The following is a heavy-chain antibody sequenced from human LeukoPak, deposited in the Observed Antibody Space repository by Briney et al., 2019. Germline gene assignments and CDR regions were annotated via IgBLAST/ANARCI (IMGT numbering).Heavy chain of an antibody. V-gene: IGHV3-48*01. CDR2: ISGSSSTI. CDR1: GFTFSSFS. CDR3: AKDLAWFGDASAFDI. Sequence: GSLRLSCAASGFTFSSFSMNWVRQAPGKGLEWVSYISGSSSTIYYADSVKGRFTISRDNSKNTLYLQMNSLRAEDTAVYYCAKDLAWFGDASAFDIWGQGTMVTVSS. J-gene: IGHJ3*02. D-gene: IGHD3-10*01.